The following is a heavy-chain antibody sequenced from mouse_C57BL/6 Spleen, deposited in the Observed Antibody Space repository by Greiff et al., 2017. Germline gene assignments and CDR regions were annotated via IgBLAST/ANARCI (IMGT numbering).Heavy chain of an antibody. Sequence: QVQLQQSGPELVKPGASVKISCKASGYAFSSSWMNWVKQRPGKGLEWIGRIYPGDGDTNYNGKFKGKATLTADKSSSTAYMQLSSLTSEDSAVYFCAREGYYGNFDYWSQGTTLTVSS. D-gene: IGHD1-1*01. CDR1: GYAFSSSW. V-gene: IGHV1-82*01. CDR3: AREGYYGNFDY. CDR2: IYPGDGDT. J-gene: IGHJ2*01.